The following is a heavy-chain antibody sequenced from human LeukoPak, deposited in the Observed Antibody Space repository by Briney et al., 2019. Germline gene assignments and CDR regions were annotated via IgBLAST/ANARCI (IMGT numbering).Heavy chain of an antibody. CDR2: ISGSGGST. D-gene: IGHD6-6*01. CDR3: AKDGPLEHYSSSSSVMGWYFDY. CDR1: GFIFSNYA. V-gene: IGHV3-23*01. Sequence: GGSLRLSCAASGFIFSNYAMSWVRQAPGKGLEWVSGISGSGGSTVYADSVKGRFTISRDNSKNIMYLQMNSLRAEDTALYYCAKDGPLEHYSSSSSVMGWYFDYWGQGTLVTVSS. J-gene: IGHJ4*02.